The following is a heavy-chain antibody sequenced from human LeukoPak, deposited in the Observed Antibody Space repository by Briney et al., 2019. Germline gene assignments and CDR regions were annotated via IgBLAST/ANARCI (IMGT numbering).Heavy chain of an antibody. Sequence: GGSLRLSCAASGFTFSSYGMHWVRQAPGKGLEWVAFIRYDGSNKYYADSVKGRFTISRDNSKNTAYLQMNSLKTEDTAVYYCTIREVTTGSGSPSWGQGTLVTVSS. J-gene: IGHJ5*02. CDR1: GFTFSSYG. CDR2: IRYDGSNK. V-gene: IGHV3-30*02. D-gene: IGHD3-10*01. CDR3: TIREVTTGSGSPS.